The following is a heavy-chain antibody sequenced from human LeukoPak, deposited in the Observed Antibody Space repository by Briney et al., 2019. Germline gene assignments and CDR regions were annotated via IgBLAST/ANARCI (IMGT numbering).Heavy chain of an antibody. CDR3: ARGGGSSWSWLGLAERGNVYYFDY. D-gene: IGHD6-13*01. CDR1: GYTFTSYD. J-gene: IGHJ4*02. V-gene: IGHV1-8*01. Sequence: GASVKVSCKASGYTFTSYDINWVRQATGQGLEWMGWMNPNSGNTGYAQKFQGRVTMTRNTSISTAYMELSSLRSEDTAVYYCARGGGSSWSWLGLAERGNVYYFDYWGQGTLVTVSS. CDR2: MNPNSGNT.